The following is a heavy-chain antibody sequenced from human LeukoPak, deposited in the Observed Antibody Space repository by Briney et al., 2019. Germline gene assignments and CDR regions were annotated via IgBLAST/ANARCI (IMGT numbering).Heavy chain of an antibody. J-gene: IGHJ4*02. D-gene: IGHD6-13*01. V-gene: IGHV3-74*01. CDR1: GFTFSSYW. CDR3: ARAPAGKLDY. CDR2: IDSDGSDT. Sequence: GGSLRLSCAASGFTFSSYWMHWVRQAPGKGLVWVSYIDSDGSDTTYADSVKGRFTISRDNAKSTLYLQMNSLRAEDTAVYYCARAPAGKLDYWGQGTLVTVSS.